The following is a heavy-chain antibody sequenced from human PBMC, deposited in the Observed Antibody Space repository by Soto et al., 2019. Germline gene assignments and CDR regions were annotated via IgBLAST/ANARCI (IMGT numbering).Heavy chain of an antibody. V-gene: IGHV1-8*01. Sequence: QVQLVQSGAELKKPGASVKVSCKASGYTFSNYDMNWVRQATGQGPEWIGWVNPNNGDTGYEQRFQGRVTLTTDISTTTAYMELTGLRSEDTAIYYCAKVSREGSAIDFDYWGQGTLITVSS. CDR3: AKVSREGSAIDFDY. J-gene: IGHJ4*02. CDR2: VNPNNGDT. CDR1: GYTFSNYD. D-gene: IGHD3-10*01.